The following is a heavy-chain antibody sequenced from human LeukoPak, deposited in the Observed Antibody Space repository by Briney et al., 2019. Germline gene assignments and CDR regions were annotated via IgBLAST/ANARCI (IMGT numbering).Heavy chain of an antibody. Sequence: GGSLRLSCVSSGFTFGDYWMTWVRQAPGKGLEWVATIKTDGSQKFHVESVEGRFIISRDNAKNSMYLQMNSLRAEDTAVYYCARGQGRQTSFWGQGTLVTVSS. CDR1: GFTFGDYW. J-gene: IGHJ4*02. CDR3: ARGQGRQTSF. CDR2: IKTDGSQK. V-gene: IGHV3-7*01.